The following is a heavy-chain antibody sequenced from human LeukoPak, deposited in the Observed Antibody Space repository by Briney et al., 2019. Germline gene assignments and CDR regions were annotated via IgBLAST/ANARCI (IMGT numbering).Heavy chain of an antibody. CDR1: GGSISSSSYY. Sequence: SETLSLTCTVSGGSISSSSYYWGWIRQPPGKGLEWIGSIYYSGSTYYNPSLKSRVTISVDRSKNQFSLKLSSVTAADTAVYYCAGSRVNAFDIWGQGTMVTVSS. CDR3: AGSRVNAFDI. V-gene: IGHV4-39*07. CDR2: IYYSGST. D-gene: IGHD1-26*01. J-gene: IGHJ3*02.